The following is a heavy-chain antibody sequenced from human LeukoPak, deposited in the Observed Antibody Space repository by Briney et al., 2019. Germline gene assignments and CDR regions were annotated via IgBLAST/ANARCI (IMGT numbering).Heavy chain of an antibody. CDR3: ASSFPSYSSGFDY. J-gene: IGHJ4*02. D-gene: IGHD6-19*01. Sequence: SETLSLTCAVYGGSFSGYYWSWIRQPPGKGLEWIGYIYYSGSTNYNPSLKSRVTISVDTSKNQFSLKLSSVTAADTAVYYCASSFPSYSSGFDYWGQGTLVTVSS. V-gene: IGHV4-59*01. CDR1: GGSFSGYY. CDR2: IYYSGST.